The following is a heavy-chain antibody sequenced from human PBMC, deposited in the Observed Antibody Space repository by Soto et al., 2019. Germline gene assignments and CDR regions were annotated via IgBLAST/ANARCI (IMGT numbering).Heavy chain of an antibody. Sequence: PSETLSLTXTVSGGSISSGGYYWSWIRQHPGKGLEWIGYIYYSGSTYYNPSLKSRVTISVDTSKNQFSLKLSSVTAADTAVYYCARVRVGATFSDAFDIWGQGTMVTVSS. D-gene: IGHD1-26*01. V-gene: IGHV4-31*02. CDR3: ARVRVGATFSDAFDI. J-gene: IGHJ3*02. CDR2: IYYSGST. CDR1: GGSISSGGYY.